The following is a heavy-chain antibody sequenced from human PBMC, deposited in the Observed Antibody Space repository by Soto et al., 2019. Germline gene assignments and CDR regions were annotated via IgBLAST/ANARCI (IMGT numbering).Heavy chain of an antibody. CDR3: ARVAGFSYASTWFNR. CDR2: INHSGST. J-gene: IGHJ4*02. D-gene: IGHD5-18*01. V-gene: IGHV4-34*01. CDR1: GGSFSGFY. Sequence: PSETLSLTCAVYGGSFSGFYWSWFRQPPGKGLGWIGEINHSGSTNYNPSLRSRVTISVDTSKNHFSLRVTSVTAADTAVYYCARVAGFSYASTWFNRWCQGPLVTVS.